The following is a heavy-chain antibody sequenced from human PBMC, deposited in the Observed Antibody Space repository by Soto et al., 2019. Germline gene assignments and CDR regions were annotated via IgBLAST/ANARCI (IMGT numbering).Heavy chain of an antibody. D-gene: IGHD1-26*01. CDR2: IIPIFGTA. CDR3: ARDPYTRYPNHYCDYYGMDV. V-gene: IGHV1-69*01. J-gene: IGHJ6*02. CDR1: GGTFSSYA. Sequence: QVQLVQSGAEVKKPGSSVKVSCKASGGTFSSYAISWVRQAPGQGLEWMGGIIPIFGTANYAQKFQGRVTITADESTSTAYMELSSLRSEDTAVYYCARDPYTRYPNHYCDYYGMDVWGQGTTVTVSS.